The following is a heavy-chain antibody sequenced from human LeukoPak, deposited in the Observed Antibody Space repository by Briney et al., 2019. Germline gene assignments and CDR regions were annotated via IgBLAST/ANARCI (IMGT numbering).Heavy chain of an antibody. J-gene: IGHJ4*02. D-gene: IGHD3-22*01. CDR1: GFTFSSYG. Sequence: PGRSLRLSCAASGFTFSSYGMHWVRQAPGKGLEWVAVIWYDGSNKYYADSVKGRFTISRDNSKNTLYLQMNSLRAEDTAVYYCAKDAYYDTSGYLDYWGQGTLVTVSS. CDR2: IWYDGSNK. CDR3: AKDAYYDTSGYLDY. V-gene: IGHV3-33*06.